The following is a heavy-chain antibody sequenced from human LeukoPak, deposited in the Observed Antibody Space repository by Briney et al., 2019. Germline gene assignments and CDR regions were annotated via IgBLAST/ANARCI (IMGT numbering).Heavy chain of an antibody. CDR1: GFTFSSYW. Sequence: GGSLRLSCAASGFTFSSYWMSWVRQAPGKGLGWVANIKQDGSEKYYVDSVKGRFTISRDNSNNTLYLQMNSLRAEDTAVYYCAKDLIGIVVVPAAMLPVKFDPWGQGTLVTVSS. CDR2: IKQDGSEK. D-gene: IGHD2-2*01. J-gene: IGHJ5*02. CDR3: AKDLIGIVVVPAAMLPVKFDP. V-gene: IGHV3-7*03.